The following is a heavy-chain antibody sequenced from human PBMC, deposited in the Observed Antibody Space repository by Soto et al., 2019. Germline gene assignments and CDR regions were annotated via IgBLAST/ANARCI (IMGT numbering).Heavy chain of an antibody. V-gene: IGHV1-2*02. D-gene: IGHD3-3*01. CDR1: GYTFTGYY. CDR3: ARDLIGYYDFWSGSEYWFDP. Sequence: GASVKVSCKASGYTFTGYYMHWVRQAPGQGLEWMGWINPNSGGTNYAQKSQGRVTMTRDTSISTAYMELSRLRSDDTAVYYCARDLIGYYDFWSGSEYWFDPWGQGTLVTVSS. J-gene: IGHJ5*02. CDR2: INPNSGGT.